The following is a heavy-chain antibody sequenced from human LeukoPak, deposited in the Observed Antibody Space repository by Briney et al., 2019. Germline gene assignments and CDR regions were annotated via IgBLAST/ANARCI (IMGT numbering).Heavy chain of an antibody. CDR2: IYHSGST. V-gene: IGHV4-30-2*01. Sequence: SQTLSLTCTVSGGSISSGGYYWSWIRQPPGKGLEWIGYIYHSGSTYYNPSLKSRVTISVDRSKNQFSLKLSSVTAADTAVYYCARYNWNYKTPSGAEQDAFDIWGQGTMVTVSS. CDR3: ARYNWNYKTPSGAEQDAFDI. CDR1: GGSISSGGYY. J-gene: IGHJ3*02. D-gene: IGHD1-7*01.